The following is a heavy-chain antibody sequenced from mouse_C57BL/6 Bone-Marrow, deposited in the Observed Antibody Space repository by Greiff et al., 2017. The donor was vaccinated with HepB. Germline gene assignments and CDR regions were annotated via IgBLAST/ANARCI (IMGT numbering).Heavy chain of an antibody. CDR2: IYPRSGNT. Sequence: QVHVKQSGAELARPGASVKLSCKASGYTFTSYGISWVKQRTGQGLEWIGEIYPRSGNTYYNEKFKGKATLTADKSSSTAYMELRSLTSEDSAVYFGARGWLLLERVYYFDYGGQGTTLTVSA. CDR3: ARGWLLLERVYYFDY. J-gene: IGHJ2*01. D-gene: IGHD2-3*01. V-gene: IGHV1-81*01. CDR1: GYTFTSYG.